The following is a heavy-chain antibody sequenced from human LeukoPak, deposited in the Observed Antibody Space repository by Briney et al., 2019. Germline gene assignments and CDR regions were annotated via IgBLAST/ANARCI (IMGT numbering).Heavy chain of an antibody. CDR1: GFTFSSYG. CDR2: IWYDGSNK. D-gene: IGHD3-10*01. J-gene: IGHJ6*02. V-gene: IGHV3-33*08. CDR3: ARDLRGEWSYGMDV. Sequence: GGSLRLSCEASGFTFSSYGMHWVRQAPGKGLEWVAVIWYDGSNKYYADSVKGRFTISRDNSKNTLYLQMNSLRAEDTAVYYCARDLRGEWSYGMDVWGQGTTVTVSS.